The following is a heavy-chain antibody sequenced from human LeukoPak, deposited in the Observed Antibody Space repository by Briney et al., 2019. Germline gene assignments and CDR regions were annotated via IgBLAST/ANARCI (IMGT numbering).Heavy chain of an antibody. V-gene: IGHV4-59*01. D-gene: IGHD6-13*01. CDR2: IYYSGST. CDR1: GGSISSYY. CDR3: ARSSSSWPFDY. J-gene: IGHJ4*02. Sequence: ASETLSLTCTVSGGSISSYYWSWIRQPPGKGLKWIGYIYYSGSTNYNPSLKSRVTISVDTSKNQFSLKLSSVTAADTAVYYCARSSSSWPFDYWGQGTLVTVSS.